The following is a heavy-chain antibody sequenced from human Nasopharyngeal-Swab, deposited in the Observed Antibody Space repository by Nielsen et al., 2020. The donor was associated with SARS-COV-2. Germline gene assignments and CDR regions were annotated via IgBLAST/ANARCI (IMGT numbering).Heavy chain of an antibody. V-gene: IGHV4-39*01. CDR3: ARLTVLLWFGEPTYMDV. CDR2: IYYSGST. D-gene: IGHD3-10*01. Sequence: SATLSLTCTVSGGSISSSSYYWGWLRQPPGKGLEWIGSIYYSGSTYYNPSLKSRVTISVDTSKNQFSLKLISVTAADTAVYYCARLTVLLWFGEPTYMDVWGKGTTVTVSS. CDR1: GGSISSSSYY. J-gene: IGHJ6*03.